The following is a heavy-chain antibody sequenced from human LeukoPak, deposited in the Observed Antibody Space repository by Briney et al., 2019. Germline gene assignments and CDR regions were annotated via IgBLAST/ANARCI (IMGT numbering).Heavy chain of an antibody. CDR1: GGSFSGYY. CDR2: INHSGST. CDR3: ARGHVRFYYGSGRPRVYYFDY. V-gene: IGHV4-34*01. D-gene: IGHD3-10*01. J-gene: IGHJ4*02. Sequence: PSETLSLICAVYGGSFSGYYWSWIRQPPGKGLEWIGEINHSGSTNYNPSLKSRVTISVDTSKNQFSLKLSSVTAADTAVYYCARGHVRFYYGSGRPRVYYFDYWGQGTLVTVSS.